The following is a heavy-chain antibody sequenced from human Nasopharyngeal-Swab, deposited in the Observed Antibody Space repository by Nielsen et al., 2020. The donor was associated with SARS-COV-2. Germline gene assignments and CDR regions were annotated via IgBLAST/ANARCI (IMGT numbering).Heavy chain of an antibody. D-gene: IGHD4-17*01. Sequence: WIRQPPGKGLEWVGRTRNKANSYTTEYAASVKGRFTISRGDSKNSLYLQMNSLKTEDTAVYYCVLETYGSYYYYYMDVWGKGTTVTVSS. CDR2: TRNKANSYTT. J-gene: IGHJ6*03. V-gene: IGHV3-72*01. CDR3: VLETYGSYYYYYMDV.